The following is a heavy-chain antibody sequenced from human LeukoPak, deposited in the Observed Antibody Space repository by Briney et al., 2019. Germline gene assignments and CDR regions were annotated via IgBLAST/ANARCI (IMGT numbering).Heavy chain of an antibody. Sequence: GGSLRLSCEASGFTFSSYAMSWVRQAPGKGLEWVAVISYDGSNKYYADSVKGRFTISRDNSKNTLYLQMNSLRAEDTAVYYCAKEGPLMDYDILTGSSVFDYWGQGTLVTVSS. CDR1: GFTFSSYA. CDR3: AKEGPLMDYDILTGSSVFDY. J-gene: IGHJ4*02. D-gene: IGHD3-9*01. V-gene: IGHV3-30*18. CDR2: ISYDGSNK.